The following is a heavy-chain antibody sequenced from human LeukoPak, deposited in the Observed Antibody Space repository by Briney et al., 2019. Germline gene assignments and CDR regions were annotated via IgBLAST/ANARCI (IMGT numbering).Heavy chain of an antibody. CDR2: ISGSGGRT. CDR1: GFIFSSYA. J-gene: IGHJ4*02. V-gene: IGHV3-23*01. D-gene: IGHD1-26*01. CDR3: ASRGSYRYYFVY. Sequence: GGSLRLSCAASGFIFSSYAMSWVRLAPGKGLEWISVISGSGGRTDYADSVKGRFTISRDNAKNSLYLEMNSLRAEDTAVYYCASRGSYRYYFVYWGQGTLVTVSS.